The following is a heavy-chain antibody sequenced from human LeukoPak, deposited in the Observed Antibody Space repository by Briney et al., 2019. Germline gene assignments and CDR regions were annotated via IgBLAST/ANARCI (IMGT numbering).Heavy chain of an antibody. CDR3: ARADLGYDFWSGYRSYYFDY. Sequence: PGGSLRLSCAASGFTFSTYRMTWVRQAPGKGLEWLSYIGSSGDTVYYADAVKGRFTISRDNAKNSLYLQMNSLRAEDTAVYYCARADLGYDFWSGYRSYYFDYWGQGTLVTVSS. CDR1: GFTFSTYR. CDR2: IGSSGDTV. V-gene: IGHV3-48*04. J-gene: IGHJ4*02. D-gene: IGHD3-3*01.